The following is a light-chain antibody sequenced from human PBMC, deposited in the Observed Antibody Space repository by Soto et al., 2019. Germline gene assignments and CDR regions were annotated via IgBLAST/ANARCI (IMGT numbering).Light chain of an antibody. CDR3: QQDNEWPLT. CDR1: QSVSNN. CDR2: SAS. Sequence: EVVMTQSPATLSVSPGERATLSCRASQSVSNNFAWYQQKPGQAPRLFLYSASTRATGIPARFSGSASGTEFTLTISSLQYEDFAVYYCQQDNEWPLTFGGGTKVETK. V-gene: IGKV3-15*01. J-gene: IGKJ4*01.